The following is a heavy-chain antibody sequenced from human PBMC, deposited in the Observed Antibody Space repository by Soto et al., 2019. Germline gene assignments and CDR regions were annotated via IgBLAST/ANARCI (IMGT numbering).Heavy chain of an antibody. CDR2: ISTYSTNT. Sequence: QVELVQSGAEVKNPGASVTVSCKASGEFFTTYGISWVRQAPGQGLEWMGWISTYSTNTNYAPKFKGILLRTTDTSSTTAHMELRSLSPADTAVYYCARWAGRVRDYGGPFDYWGQGSLVTFST. V-gene: IGHV1-18*04. D-gene: IGHD4-17*01. CDR3: ARWAGRVRDYGGPFDY. J-gene: IGHJ4*02. CDR1: GEFFTTYG.